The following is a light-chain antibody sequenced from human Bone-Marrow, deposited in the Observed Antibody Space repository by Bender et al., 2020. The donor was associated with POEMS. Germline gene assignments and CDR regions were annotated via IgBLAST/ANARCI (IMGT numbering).Light chain of an antibody. CDR2: EVS. V-gene: IGLV2-14*01. CDR3: TSYTSSSTDWV. J-gene: IGLJ3*02. Sequence: QSALTQPPSASGSPGQSVTITCTGSSSDVGAFNFVSWYQQHPGNAPKLLIYEVSKRPSGVSDRFSGSKSGNTASLTISGLQAEDEADYYCTSYTSSSTDWVFGGGTKLTVL. CDR1: SSDVGAFNF.